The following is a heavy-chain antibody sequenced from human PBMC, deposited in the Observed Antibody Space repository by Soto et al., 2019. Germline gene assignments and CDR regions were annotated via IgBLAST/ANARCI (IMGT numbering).Heavy chain of an antibody. J-gene: IGHJ6*02. CDR2: IIPFLAIA. CDR3: AREGAVAATRGSEAYGMDV. D-gene: IGHD2-15*01. V-gene: IGHV1-69*04. Sequence: QVHLVQSGAEVKKPGSSVKVSCKASGGTFSSYLISWVRQAPGQGLEWMGRIIPFLAIANYAQKFQDRVTIIADKPTNTAYMELSSLRSEDTAVYYCAREGAVAATRGSEAYGMDVWGQGTTVTVSS. CDR1: GGTFSSYL.